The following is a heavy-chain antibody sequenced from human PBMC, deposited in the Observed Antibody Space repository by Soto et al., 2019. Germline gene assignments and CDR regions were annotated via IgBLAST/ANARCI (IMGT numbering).Heavy chain of an antibody. CDR1: GYTFTGYF. V-gene: IGHV1-2*02. Sequence: QVQLVQSGAEVKKPGASVKVSCKASGYTFTGYFMHWVRQAPGQGPEWMGWINPNSGDTNYAQKFQGRVTMTRDMSLSTAYMEPSRLRSDDTAMYYCARIKPYYYNSGGIDYWGQGTLVTVSS. J-gene: IGHJ4*02. D-gene: IGHD3-22*01. CDR2: INPNSGDT. CDR3: ARIKPYYYNSGGIDY.